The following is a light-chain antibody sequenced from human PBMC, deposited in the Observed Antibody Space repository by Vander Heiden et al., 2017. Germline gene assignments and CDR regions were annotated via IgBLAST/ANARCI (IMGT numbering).Light chain of an antibody. Sequence: DIVMTQSADSLAVSLGERATINCKSSQSVLYNSNNKNYLAWYQQKPGQPPKLLIYWASTRESGVPDRFSGSGSGTDFTLTISSLQAEDVAVYYCQQYSSTPFTFGPGTKLDLK. J-gene: IGKJ3*01. CDR3: QQYSSTPFT. V-gene: IGKV4-1*01. CDR2: WAS. CDR1: QSVLYNSNNKNY.